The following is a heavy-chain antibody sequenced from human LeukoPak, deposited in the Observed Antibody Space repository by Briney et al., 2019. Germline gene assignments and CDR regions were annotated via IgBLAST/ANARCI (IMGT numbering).Heavy chain of an antibody. D-gene: IGHD2-21*02. V-gene: IGHV3-23*01. CDR2: ISGSGGST. Sequence: GGSLRLSCAASGFTFSNAWMSWVRQAPGKGLEWVSAISGSGGSTYYADSVKGRFTISRDNSKNTVYLPMNSLRVEDTAVYYCARSMVTPYHFDYWGQGTLVTVSS. CDR3: ARSMVTPYHFDY. J-gene: IGHJ4*02. CDR1: GFTFSNAW.